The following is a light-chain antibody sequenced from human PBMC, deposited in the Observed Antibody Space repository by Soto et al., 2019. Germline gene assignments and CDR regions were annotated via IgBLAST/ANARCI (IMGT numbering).Light chain of an antibody. CDR1: QSLLYSDGKTY. Sequence: DIVATQTPLSLSVTPGQPASISFKSSQSLLYSDGKTYLYWYLQRPGQPPQLLIYDVSNRSSGVPDRFSGSGSGTDFTLKISRVEAEDVGVYYCMQRTHVPITFGQGTRLEI. CDR3: MQRTHVPIT. J-gene: IGKJ5*01. CDR2: DVS. V-gene: IGKV2D-29*01.